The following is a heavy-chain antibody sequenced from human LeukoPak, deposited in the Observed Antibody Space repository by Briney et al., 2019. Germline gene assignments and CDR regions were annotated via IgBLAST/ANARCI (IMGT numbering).Heavy chain of an antibody. CDR3: AGVCYDYVWGSYRQYYFDY. CDR1: GYTFTGYY. V-gene: IGHV1-2*02. CDR2: INPNSGGT. J-gene: IGHJ4*02. Sequence: ASVKVSCKASGYTFTGYYMHWVRQAPGQGLEWMGWINPNSGGTNYAQKFQGRVTMTRDTSISTAYMELSRLRSGDTAVYYCAGVCYDYVWGSYRQYYFDYWGQGTLVTVSS. D-gene: IGHD3-16*02.